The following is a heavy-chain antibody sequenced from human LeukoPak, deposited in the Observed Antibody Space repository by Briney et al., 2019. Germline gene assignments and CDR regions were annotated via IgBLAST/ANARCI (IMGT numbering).Heavy chain of an antibody. Sequence: PGGSLRLSCAASGFTFSSYAMSWVRQAPGKGLEWVSAISGSGGSTYYADSVKGRFTISRDNSKNTLYLQMNSLRAEDTAVYYCAKDLVGCSSTSCYFTVGGMDDWGQGTTVTVSS. CDR2: ISGSGGST. D-gene: IGHD2-2*01. J-gene: IGHJ6*02. V-gene: IGHV3-23*01. CDR1: GFTFSSYA. CDR3: AKDLVGCSSTSCYFTVGGMDD.